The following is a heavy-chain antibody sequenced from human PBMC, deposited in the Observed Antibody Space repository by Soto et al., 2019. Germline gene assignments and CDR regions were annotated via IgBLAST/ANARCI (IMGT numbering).Heavy chain of an antibody. V-gene: IGHV3-64D*08. CDR3: VKSMIDTYYYYYGMDV. Sequence: PGGSMRLSCAASGFTFSSYAMSWVRQAPGKGLEYVSAISSNGGSTYYADSVKGRFTISRDNSKNTLYLQMSSLRAEDTAVYYCVKSMIDTYYYYYGMDVWGQGTTVTVSS. J-gene: IGHJ6*02. CDR2: ISSNGGST. CDR1: GFTFSSYA. D-gene: IGHD3-16*01.